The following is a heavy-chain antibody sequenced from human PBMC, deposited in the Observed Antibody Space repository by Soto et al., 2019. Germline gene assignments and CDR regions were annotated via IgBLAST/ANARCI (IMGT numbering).Heavy chain of an antibody. CDR3: ARVPDYYYGMDI. Sequence: QVQLVQSGAEVKKPGSSVKDSCKASGGTFSCYAISWVRQAPGQGLEWMGGIIPIFGTANYAQKFQGRVTITADESTSTAYMELSSLRSEDTAVYYCARVPDYYYGMDIWGQGTTVTVSS. V-gene: IGHV1-69*12. CDR2: IIPIFGTA. CDR1: GGTFSCYA. J-gene: IGHJ6*02.